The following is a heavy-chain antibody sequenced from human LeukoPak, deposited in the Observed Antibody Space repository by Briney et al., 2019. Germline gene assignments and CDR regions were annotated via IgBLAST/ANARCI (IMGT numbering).Heavy chain of an antibody. CDR2: INPDGNGT. CDR3: ARGHYGLDV. J-gene: IGHJ6*02. V-gene: IGHV3-7*01. Sequence: GGSLRLSCTASGFTSSVHWTTWVRQAPGKRPEWVAHINPDGNGTDSLDSVKGRFTISRDNAKNSVFLQMNSLRVEDTAVYYCARGHYGLDVWGQGTTVTVSS. CDR1: GFTSSVHW.